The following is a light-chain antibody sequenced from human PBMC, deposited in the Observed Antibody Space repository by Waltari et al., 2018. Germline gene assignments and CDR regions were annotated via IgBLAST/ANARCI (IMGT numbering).Light chain of an antibody. V-gene: IGLV2-14*01. CDR2: EFS. CDR1: SSDGGGYNY. J-gene: IGLJ2*01. CDR3: SSYTSSSTLV. Sequence: QSALTQPASVSGSPGQSITISCTGTSSDGGGYNYVSWYQQHPGQAPKLMIYEFSHRPSGVSNRFSGSKSGNTASLTISGLQAEDEADYYCSSYTSSSTLVFGGGTKLTVL.